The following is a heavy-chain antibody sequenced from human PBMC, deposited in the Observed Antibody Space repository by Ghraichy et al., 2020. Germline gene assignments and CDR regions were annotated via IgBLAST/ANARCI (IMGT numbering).Heavy chain of an antibody. CDR2: ISSSGSTI. J-gene: IGHJ5*02. CDR3: ARDGKSRYDFWSGYSRGWFDP. Sequence: GGSLRLSCAASGFTFSSYEMNWVRQAPGKGLEWVSYISSSGSTIYYADSVKGRFTISRDNAKNSLYLQMNSLRAEDTAVYYCARDGKSRYDFWSGYSRGWFDPWGQGTLVTVST. D-gene: IGHD3-3*01. CDR1: GFTFSSYE. V-gene: IGHV3-48*03.